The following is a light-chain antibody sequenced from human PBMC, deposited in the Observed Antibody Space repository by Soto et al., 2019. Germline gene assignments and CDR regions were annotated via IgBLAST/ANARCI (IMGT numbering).Light chain of an antibody. CDR2: SNN. J-gene: IGLJ1*01. CDR3: AALDDSLSGYV. CDR1: SSNIGSNY. Sequence: QSVLTQPPSASGPPGQWVTISCSGSSSNIGSNYVFWYQQLPGTAPQLLIYSNNQRPSGAPDRFSGSQSCTSASLPISGLRSEDEADYYCAALDDSLSGYVFGTGTKVTVL. V-gene: IGLV1-47*02.